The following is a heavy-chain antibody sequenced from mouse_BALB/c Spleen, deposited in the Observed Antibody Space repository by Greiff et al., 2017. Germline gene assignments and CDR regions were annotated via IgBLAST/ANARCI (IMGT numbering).Heavy chain of an antibody. D-gene: IGHD1-1*01. CDR1: GFNIKDYY. V-gene: IGHV14-4*02. CDR3: NAGVLRKDYYAMDY. Sequence: EVQLQQSGAELVRSGASVKLSCTASGFNIKDYYMHWVKQRPEQGLEWIGWIDPENGDTEYAPKFQGKATMTADTSSNTAYLQLSSLTSEDTAVYYCNAGVLRKDYYAMDYWGQGTSVTVSS. CDR2: IDPENGDT. J-gene: IGHJ4*01.